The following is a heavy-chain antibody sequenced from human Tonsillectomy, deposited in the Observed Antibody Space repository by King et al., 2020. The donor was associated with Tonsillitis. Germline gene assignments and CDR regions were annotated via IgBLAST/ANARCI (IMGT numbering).Heavy chain of an antibody. CDR3: ARGPFFDWFLYPPEY. CDR1: GGTFTSYG. V-gene: IGHV1-69*01. CDR2: IIPMFATP. D-gene: IGHD3-9*01. Sequence: QLVQSGAEVKKPGSSVKVSCKASGGTFTSYGISWVRQAPGQGLEWMGGIIPMFATPNYAQNFQGRVTISADESTSTAYMELSSLRSDDTAVYYCARGPFFDWFLYPPEYWGPGTLVTVSS. J-gene: IGHJ4*02.